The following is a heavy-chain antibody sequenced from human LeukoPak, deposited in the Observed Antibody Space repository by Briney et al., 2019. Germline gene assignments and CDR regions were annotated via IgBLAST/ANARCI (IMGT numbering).Heavy chain of an antibody. J-gene: IGHJ4*02. V-gene: IGHV3-15*01. Sequence: GGSLRLSCAASGFTFSNAWMSWVRQAPGKGLEWGGRIKSKTDGGTTDYAAPVKGRFTISRDDSKNTLYLQMNSLKTEDTAVYYCTTAHLWFGESRYYFDYWGQGTLVTVSS. CDR1: GFTFSNAW. CDR3: TTAHLWFGESRYYFDY. CDR2: IKSKTDGGTT. D-gene: IGHD3-10*01.